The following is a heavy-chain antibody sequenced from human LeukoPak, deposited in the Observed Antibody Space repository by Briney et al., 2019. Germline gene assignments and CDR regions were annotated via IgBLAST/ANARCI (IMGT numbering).Heavy chain of an antibody. V-gene: IGHV1-2*02. J-gene: IGHJ4*02. D-gene: IGHD3-3*01. CDR1: GYTFTGYY. Sequence: ASVKVSCKASGYTFTGYYMHWVRQAPGQGLEWMGWINPNSGGTNYAQKFQGRVTMTRDTSISTAYMELSRLRSDDTAVYYCARGFYDFWSGDSGYYSFHYWGQGTLVTVSS. CDR3: ARGFYDFWSGDSGYYSFHY. CDR2: INPNSGGT.